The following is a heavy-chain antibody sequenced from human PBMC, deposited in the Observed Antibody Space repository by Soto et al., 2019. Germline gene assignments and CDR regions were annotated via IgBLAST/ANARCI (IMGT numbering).Heavy chain of an antibody. V-gene: IGHV4-39*01. J-gene: IGHJ4*02. CDR2: IYYLGNT. Sequence: PSETLSLTCTVSGGSISSSSSYWGWIRQPPGKGLECFGSIYYLGNTYYNPSLGGRVSISVDTSKNQFSLKLNSVTAADAAFFYFAGLSPYVRGGYPINYLGQGTVVPVSS. D-gene: IGHD3-16*02. CDR3: AGLSPYVRGGYPINY. CDR1: GGSISSSSSY.